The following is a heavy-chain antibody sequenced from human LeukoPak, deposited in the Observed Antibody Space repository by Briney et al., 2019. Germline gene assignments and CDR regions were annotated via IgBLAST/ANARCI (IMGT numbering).Heavy chain of an antibody. J-gene: IGHJ5*02. CDR3: ARVEKYTSSGPTDP. D-gene: IGHD6-13*01. CDR2: IDPKSGGT. V-gene: IGHV1-2*02. Sequence: ASVKVSCKASGYTFTDYYIHWVRQAPGQGLEWMGWIDPKSGGTSFAQKFQGSVTMTRDTSISTAYIELSRLKYDDTAVYYCARVEKYTSSGPTDPWGQGTLVTVSS. CDR1: GYTFTDYY.